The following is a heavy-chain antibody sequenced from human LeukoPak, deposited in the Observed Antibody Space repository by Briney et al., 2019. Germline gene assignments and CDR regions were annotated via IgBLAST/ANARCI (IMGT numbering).Heavy chain of an antibody. CDR3: ARGPYFPAAAKLKFDY. Sequence: GGSLRLSCAASGFTFSSYAMHWVRQAPGKGLEYVSAISSNGGSTYYANSVKGRFTISRDNSKNTLYLQMGSLRAEDMAVYYCARGPYFPAAAKLKFDYWGQGTLVTVSS. CDR2: ISSNGGST. J-gene: IGHJ4*02. D-gene: IGHD6-13*01. V-gene: IGHV3-64*01. CDR1: GFTFSSYA.